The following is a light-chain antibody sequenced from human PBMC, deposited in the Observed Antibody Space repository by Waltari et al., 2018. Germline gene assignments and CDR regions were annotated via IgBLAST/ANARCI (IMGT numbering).Light chain of an antibody. J-gene: IGKJ3*01. V-gene: IGKV3-15*01. CDR1: QTIRSD. CDR2: GAS. CDR3: QQYDHWPPA. Sequence: PATLSVSPGERVILSCRASQTIRSDLAWYQQKPGQSPRLLIYGASTRATAIPARFSGSGSGTEFTLTISSLQSEDFAFYYCQQYDHWPPAFGPGTKVDVK.